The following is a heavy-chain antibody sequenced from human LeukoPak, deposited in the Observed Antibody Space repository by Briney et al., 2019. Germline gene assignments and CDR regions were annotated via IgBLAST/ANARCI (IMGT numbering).Heavy chain of an antibody. D-gene: IGHD5-18*01. V-gene: IGHV4-59*01. Sequence: SETLSLTCTVSGGSIYGFYWSWIRQFPEKGLEWIGYVYFSGSTNYNPSLESRVTISIDTTKNQFSLKLSSVTAADTAVYYCARGYGRQINSGMDVWGKGSTVTVSA. J-gene: IGHJ6*04. CDR1: GGSIYGFY. CDR2: VYFSGST. CDR3: ARGYGRQINSGMDV.